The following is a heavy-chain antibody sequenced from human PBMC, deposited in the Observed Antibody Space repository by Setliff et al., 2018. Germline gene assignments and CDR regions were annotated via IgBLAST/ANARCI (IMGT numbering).Heavy chain of an antibody. V-gene: IGHV4-61*02. D-gene: IGHD1-26*01. CDR3: ARGAPGWELLSWFDP. Sequence: SETLSLTCTVSGGSISSGSYYWSWIRQPAGKGLEWIGRIYSSGSTKYNPSLKSRVTISGDTSKNQFSLRLSSVTAADTAVYYCARGAPGWELLSWFDPWGQGTLVTVSS. CDR2: IYSSGST. J-gene: IGHJ5*02. CDR1: GGSISSGSYY.